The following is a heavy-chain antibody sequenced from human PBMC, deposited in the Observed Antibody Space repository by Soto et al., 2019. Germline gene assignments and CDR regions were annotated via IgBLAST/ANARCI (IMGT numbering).Heavy chain of an antibody. CDR1: GVSISSGGYS. CDR3: ARAGGSGPLDDCFDP. J-gene: IGHJ5*02. D-gene: IGHD3-10*01. Sequence: QVQLQESGSGLVKPSQTLSLTCEVSGVSISSGGYSWSWIRQSPGKGLEWMGYIFHSGTTDYNPSLKSRLTISVDRSKNQFSLRLRSVTAADTAVYYCARAGGSGPLDDCFDPWGEGTLVSVSS. V-gene: IGHV4-30-2*06. CDR2: IFHSGTT.